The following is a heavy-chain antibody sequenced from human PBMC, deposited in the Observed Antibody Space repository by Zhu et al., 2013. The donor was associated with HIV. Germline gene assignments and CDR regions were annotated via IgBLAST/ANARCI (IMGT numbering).Heavy chain of an antibody. CDR3: ARDPHELPTTNAHAFDI. CDR1: GGTFSSYA. D-gene: IGHD1-26*01. CDR2: ISAYNGNT. V-gene: IGHV1-18*01. J-gene: IGHJ3*02. Sequence: QVQLVQSGAEVKKPGASVKVSCKASGGTFSSYAISWVRQAPGQGLEWMGWISAYNGNTNYAQKLQGRVTMTTDTSTSTAYMELRSLRSDDTAVYYCARDPHELPTTNAHAFDIWGQGTMVTVSS.